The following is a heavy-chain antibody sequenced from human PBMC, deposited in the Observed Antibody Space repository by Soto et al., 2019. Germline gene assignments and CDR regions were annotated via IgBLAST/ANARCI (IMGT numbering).Heavy chain of an antibody. CDR1: GGSISSGGYS. CDR3: ARDQLEGNWFDP. D-gene: IGHD1-1*01. J-gene: IGHJ5*02. Sequence: QLQLQESGSGLVKPSQTLSLTCAVSGGSISSGGYSWNWIRQPLGKGLEWIGYIYHSGSTYYNPSLKSRVTISVDKSKTQFSLKLTLVTAADTAVYYCARDQLEGNWFDPWGQGTLVTVSS. CDR2: IYHSGST. V-gene: IGHV4-30-2*01.